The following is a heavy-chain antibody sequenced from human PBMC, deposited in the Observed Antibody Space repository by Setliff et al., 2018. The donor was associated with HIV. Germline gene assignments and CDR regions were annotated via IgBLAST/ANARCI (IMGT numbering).Heavy chain of an antibody. CDR1: GYTFSNYA. J-gene: IGHJ4*02. V-gene: IGHV3-23*01. CDR2: ISAGSYTT. Sequence: PGGSLRLSCAASGYTFSNYAMTWVRQAPGKGLEWVSGISAGSYTTYYAHSVKGRFTISRDNSKNTLHLQMDSLRAEDTGVYYCARDTTDDNSIFPYWGQGTLVTVSS. CDR3: ARDTTDDNSIFPY. D-gene: IGHD3-22*01.